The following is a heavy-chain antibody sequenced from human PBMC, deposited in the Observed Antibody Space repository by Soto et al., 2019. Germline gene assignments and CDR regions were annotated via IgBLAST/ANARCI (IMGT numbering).Heavy chain of an antibody. CDR3: ARDRSPGSTSWYDC. CDR2: TYYTSRWYN. V-gene: IGHV6-1*01. J-gene: IGHJ5*01. CDR1: GDSVSNKSAA. D-gene: IGHD2-2*01. Sequence: SQTLSLTCPISGDSVSNKSAAWNWIRQSPSRGLEWLGRTYYTSRWYNDYAVSVMSRITINPDTSRNQFSLQLKSVTPEDTAVYYCARDRSPGSTSWYDCWGRGTLVTVSS.